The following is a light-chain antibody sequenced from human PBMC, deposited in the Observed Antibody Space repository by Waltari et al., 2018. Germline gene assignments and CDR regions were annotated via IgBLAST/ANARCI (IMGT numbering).Light chain of an antibody. V-gene: IGKV2-30*02. Sequence: DVVMTHSPLSLSVTLGQAASISRTSSQSLVHSDVNTLLNWFQHRPGQSPRRLIYRVSNRDSGVPDRFSGSGSGTDFTLKINKVEAEDVGIYYCMQGTHWPYTFGQGTKLDIK. CDR3: MQGTHWPYT. CDR1: QSLVHSDVNTL. J-gene: IGKJ2*01. CDR2: RVS.